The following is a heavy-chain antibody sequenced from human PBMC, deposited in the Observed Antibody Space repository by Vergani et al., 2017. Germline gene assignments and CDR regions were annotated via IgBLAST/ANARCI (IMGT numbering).Heavy chain of an antibody. V-gene: IGHV4-61*02. D-gene: IGHD3-10*01. J-gene: IGHJ3*02. CDR3: GREEWFGEYDAFDI. CDR1: GGSISSGSYY. CDR2: IYTSGST. Sequence: QVQLQESGPGLVKPSQTLALTCTVSGGSISSGSYYWSWIRQPAGKGLEWIGRIYTSGSTNYNPSLKSRVTMSVDTSKNQFSLKLSSVTAADTAVYYCGREEWFGEYDAFDIWGQGTMVTVSS.